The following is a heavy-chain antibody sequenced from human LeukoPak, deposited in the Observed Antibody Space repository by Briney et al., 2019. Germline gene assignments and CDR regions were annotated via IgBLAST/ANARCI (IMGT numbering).Heavy chain of an antibody. Sequence: SETLSLTCTVSGGSISSSSYYWGWIRQPPGKGLEWIGSIYYSGSTYYNPSLKSRVTISVDTSKNQFSLKLSSVTAADTAVYYCARQGGLLSPVYWGRGTLVTVSS. CDR2: IYYSGST. V-gene: IGHV4-39*01. CDR3: ARQGGLLSPVY. D-gene: IGHD2-15*01. J-gene: IGHJ4*02. CDR1: GGSISSSSYY.